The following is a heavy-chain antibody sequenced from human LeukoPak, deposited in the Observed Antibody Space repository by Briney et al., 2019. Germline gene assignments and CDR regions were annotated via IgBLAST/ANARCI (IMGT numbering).Heavy chain of an antibody. J-gene: IGHJ4*02. CDR2: ITWNSGSI. D-gene: IGHD3-3*01. CDR1: GFNFDGYA. CDR3: ARGIFGVVIPAFDY. V-gene: IGHV3-9*01. Sequence: GGSLRLSCAASGFNFDGYAIHWVRQAPGKGLVWVSGITWNSGSIDYADSVKGRFTISRDNAKNSLYLQMNSVRAEDTALYYCARGIFGVVIPAFDYWGQGTLVTVSS.